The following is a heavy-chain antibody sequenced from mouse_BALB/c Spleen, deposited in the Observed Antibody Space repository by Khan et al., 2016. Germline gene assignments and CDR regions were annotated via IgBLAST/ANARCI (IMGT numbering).Heavy chain of an antibody. CDR1: GFDFSRYW. CDR2: INPDSGTI. CDR3: ARGEDYGYLVN. V-gene: IGHV4-1*02. D-gene: IGHD1-1*01. J-gene: IGHJ3*01. Sequence: EVQLVESGGGLVQPGGSLKVSCAASGFDFSRYWMSWVRQAPGKGLEWIGEINPDSGTINYTPSLKVKFIISRDNAKNTLYLQMSKVRSEDTAFSYCARGEDYGYLVNWGQGTLVTVSA.